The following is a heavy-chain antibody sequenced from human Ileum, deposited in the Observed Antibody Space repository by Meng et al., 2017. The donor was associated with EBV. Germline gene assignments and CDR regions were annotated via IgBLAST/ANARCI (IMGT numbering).Heavy chain of an antibody. Sequence: QVQVPGPGLGLASASHSLTFAGSVGAICSSGWCRWVCQRPRKGREWVGEIYRGGGTNYNASLKSRVTITVYIYTNHFSLTLNSVTAADAAVYFYARVREIPAAIGYDYWGQGTLVTVSS. V-gene: IGHV4-4*02. CDR1: VGAICSSGW. D-gene: IGHD2-2*02. CDR2: IYRGGGT. CDR3: ARVREIPAAIGYDY. J-gene: IGHJ4*02.